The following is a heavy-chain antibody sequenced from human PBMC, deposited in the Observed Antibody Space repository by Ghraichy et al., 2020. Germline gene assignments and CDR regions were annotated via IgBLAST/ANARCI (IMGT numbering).Heavy chain of an antibody. D-gene: IGHD4-17*01. CDR3: ARIMNTVTTIEYYFDY. CDR1: GGSISGYY. J-gene: IGHJ4*02. CDR2: IYYSGST. V-gene: IGHV4-59*08. Sequence: SQTLSLTCTVSGGSISGYYWSWIRQPPGKGLEWIGYIYYSGSTNYNPSLKSRVTISVDTSKNQFSLKLNSVTAADTAVYYCARIMNTVTTIEYYFDYWGQGTLVTVSS.